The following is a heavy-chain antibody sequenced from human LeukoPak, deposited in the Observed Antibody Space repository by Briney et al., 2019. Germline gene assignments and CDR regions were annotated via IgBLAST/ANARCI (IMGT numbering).Heavy chain of an antibody. V-gene: IGHV4-4*07. Sequence: SETLSLTCAVSGGSITNYYWSWIRQPAGKGLEWIGRVHSSRGSNYNPSLKSRVTMSVDTSKNQVSLKLIAVTAADTAVYYCARENWNYGEDFWGQGALVTVSS. CDR2: VHSSRGS. D-gene: IGHD1-7*01. J-gene: IGHJ4*02. CDR3: ARENWNYGEDF. CDR1: GGSITNYY.